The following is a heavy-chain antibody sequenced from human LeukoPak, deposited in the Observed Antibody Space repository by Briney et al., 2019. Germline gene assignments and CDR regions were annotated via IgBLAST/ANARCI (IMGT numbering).Heavy chain of an antibody. CDR3: AKKITAPGPYFDS. V-gene: IGHV3-23*01. CDR1: GFTFSSYA. D-gene: IGHD1-20*01. CDR2: ISGSGGNT. J-gene: IGHJ4*02. Sequence: GGSLRLSCAASGFTFSSYAMSWVRQAPGKGLEWVSGISGSGGNTYHADSVKGWFSISRDNSKSTLYLQMNSLRAEDTAVYYCAKKITAPGPYFDSWGQGTLVTVSS.